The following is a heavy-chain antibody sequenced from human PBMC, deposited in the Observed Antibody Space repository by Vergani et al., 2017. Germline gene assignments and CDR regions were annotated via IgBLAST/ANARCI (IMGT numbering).Heavy chain of an antibody. CDR2: IYSTGST. CDR1: GGSFNTYY. V-gene: IGHV4-59*08. J-gene: IGHJ5*02. D-gene: IGHD2-8*01. CDR3: ARQRSEYCTNGVCYSGCFDP. Sequence: QVQLEESGPGLVKPSETLSLTCTVSGGSFNTYYWSWIRQSPRTGLEWIGYIYSTGSTNYNPSLNSRVTISVDTSKNQFYLKLSSVTAADTAVYYCARQRSEYCTNGVCYSGCFDPWGQGTMVTVSS.